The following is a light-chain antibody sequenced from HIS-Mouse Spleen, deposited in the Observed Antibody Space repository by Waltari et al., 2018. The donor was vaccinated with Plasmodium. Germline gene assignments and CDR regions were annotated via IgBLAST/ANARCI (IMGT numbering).Light chain of an antibody. V-gene: IGLV3-25*03. Sequence: SYELTQPPSVSVSPGQTARITCSGDALPKQYAYWYQQKPGQAPVLGIYKDSERPSGIPERLSGSSSGTTVTLTISGVQAEDEADYYCQSADSSGTYRVFGGGTKLTVL. CDR3: QSADSSGTYRV. J-gene: IGLJ2*01. CDR1: ALPKQY. CDR2: KDS.